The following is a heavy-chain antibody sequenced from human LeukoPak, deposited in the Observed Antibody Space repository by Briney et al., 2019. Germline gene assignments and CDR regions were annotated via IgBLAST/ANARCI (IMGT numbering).Heavy chain of an antibody. CDR2: ISGSGGST. Sequence: PGGSLRLSCAASGFTFNSSAMSWVRQAPGKGLEWVSAISGSGGSTYYADSVKGRFTISRDNSKNTLYLQMNSLRAEDTAVYYCAKDHGYSSGWWTFDIWGQGTMVTVSS. D-gene: IGHD6-19*01. CDR3: AKDHGYSSGWWTFDI. J-gene: IGHJ3*02. V-gene: IGHV3-23*01. CDR1: GFTFNSSA.